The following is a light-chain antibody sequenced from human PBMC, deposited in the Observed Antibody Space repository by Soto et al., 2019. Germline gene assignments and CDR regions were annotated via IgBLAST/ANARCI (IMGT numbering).Light chain of an antibody. Sequence: QSVLTQPPSVSGAPGQRVTISCTGSSSNIGAGYDVHWYQQLPGTAPKLLIYGNSNRPSGVPDRFSGSKSGTSASLAITGLQAEDAADSYRQSYDSSLSGSVFGGGTQLTVL. CDR2: GNS. J-gene: IGLJ7*01. CDR3: QSYDSSLSGSV. V-gene: IGLV1-40*01. CDR1: SSNIGAGYD.